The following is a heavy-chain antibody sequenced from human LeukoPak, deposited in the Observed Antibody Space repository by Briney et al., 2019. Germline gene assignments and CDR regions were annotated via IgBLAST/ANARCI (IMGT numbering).Heavy chain of an antibody. CDR1: GFTFDDYA. D-gene: IGHD1-26*01. CDR2: ISWDGGRT. CDR3: AKDIGSGSYYHFDY. V-gene: IGHV3-43D*03. Sequence: GGSLRLSCAASGFTFDDYAMHWVRQAPGKGLEWVSLISWDGGRTYYADSAKGRFTISRDNSKNSLYLQMNSLRAEDTALYYCAKDIGSGSYYHFDYWGQGTLVTVSS. J-gene: IGHJ4*02.